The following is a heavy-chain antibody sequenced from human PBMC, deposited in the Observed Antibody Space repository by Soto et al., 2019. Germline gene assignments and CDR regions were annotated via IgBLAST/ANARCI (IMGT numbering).Heavy chain of an antibody. CDR1: GFTFSSYW. D-gene: IGHD2-15*01. CDR3: ARERIYYYYYGMDV. V-gene: IGHV3-74*01. Sequence: GGSLRLSCAASGFTFSSYWMHWVRQAPGKGLVWVSRINSDGSSTSYADSVKGRFTISRDNAKNTLYLQMNSLRAEDTAVYYCARERIYYYYYGMDVWGQGTTVTVSS. CDR2: INSDGSST. J-gene: IGHJ6*02.